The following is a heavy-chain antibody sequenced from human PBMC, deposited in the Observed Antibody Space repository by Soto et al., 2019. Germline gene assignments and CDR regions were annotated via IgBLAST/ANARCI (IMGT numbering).Heavy chain of an antibody. CDR2: IIPIFGTP. V-gene: IGHV1-69*06. J-gene: IGHJ5*02. CDR1: GGTFSTYT. Sequence: SVKVSCKASGGTFSTYTFSCVRQAPGQGLEWMGRIIPIFGTPYYAQKFQGRVTITADKSTSTVYMELSSLGSDDTAVYFCARGLECRGYCLDKPTWFGPWGQGTLVTVSS. D-gene: IGHD2-15*01. CDR3: ARGLECRGYCLDKPTWFGP.